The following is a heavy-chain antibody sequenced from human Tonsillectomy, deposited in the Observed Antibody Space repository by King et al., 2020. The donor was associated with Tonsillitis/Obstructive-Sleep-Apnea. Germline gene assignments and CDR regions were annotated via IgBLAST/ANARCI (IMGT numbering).Heavy chain of an antibody. CDR1: GYTFTSYY. D-gene: IGHD4-17*01. J-gene: IGHJ5*02. CDR2: INPSVGST. V-gene: IGHV1-46*01. CDR3: ARGGGLTTVTSNWFDP. Sequence: QLVQSGAEVKKPGASVKVSCKASGYTFTSYYLHWVRQAPGQGLEWMGIINPSVGSTSYAQKFQGRVTMTRDRSTSTVYMELSSLRSEDTAVYYCARGGGLTTVTSNWFDPWGQGTLVTVSS.